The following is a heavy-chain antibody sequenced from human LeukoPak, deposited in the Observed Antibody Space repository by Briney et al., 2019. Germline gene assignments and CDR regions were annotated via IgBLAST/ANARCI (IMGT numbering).Heavy chain of an antibody. CDR1: GFAFGKYW. J-gene: IGHJ4*02. V-gene: IGHV3-7*03. CDR3: ARDQYDTWSRRGNFDS. Sequence: PGGYLRLSCVASGFAFGKYWMCWVRQAPGKGLEWVANIKLDGSEKNYVDPVKGRFTISRDNTKNSLYLQMNSLRAEDTAVFYCARDQYDTWSRRGNFDSWGQGTLVIVSS. CDR2: IKLDGSEK. D-gene: IGHD3-3*01.